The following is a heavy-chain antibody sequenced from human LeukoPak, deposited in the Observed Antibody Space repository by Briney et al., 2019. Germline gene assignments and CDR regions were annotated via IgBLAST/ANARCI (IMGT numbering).Heavy chain of an antibody. CDR2: FYVGGAT. V-gene: IGHV3-53*05. J-gene: IGHJ3*02. CDR3: ARDAHAFNM. Sequence: GGSLRLSCAVSGFSVTNNYMSWVRQAPGKGLEWVSVFYVGGATYYADSVKGRFTISRDNSENTVSLQMNSLRAEGTAVYYCARDAHAFNMWGQGTMVTVSS. CDR1: GFSVTNNY.